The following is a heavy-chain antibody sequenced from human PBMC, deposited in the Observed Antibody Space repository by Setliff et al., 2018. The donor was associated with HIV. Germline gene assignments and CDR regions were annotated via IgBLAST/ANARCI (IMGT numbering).Heavy chain of an antibody. D-gene: IGHD2-8*01. CDR2: MNPNTATA. V-gene: IGHV1-8*02. CDR1: GYTFTGYY. CDR3: ARTPYCTNGLCYRYYFDY. Sequence: ASVKVSCKASGYTFTGYYMHWVRQAPGQGLEWMGWMNPNTATAGYSQKFQGRFTMTEDTSTDTAYMQLSSLRSEDTAVYYCARTPYCTNGLCYRYYFDYWGQGTLVTVSS. J-gene: IGHJ4*02.